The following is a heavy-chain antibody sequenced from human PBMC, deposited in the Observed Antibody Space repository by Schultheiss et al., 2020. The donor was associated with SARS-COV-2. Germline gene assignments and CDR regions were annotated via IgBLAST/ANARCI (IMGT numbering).Heavy chain of an antibody. V-gene: IGHV4-34*01. Sequence: SETLSLTCAVYGGSFSGYYWSWIRQPPGKGLEWIGEINHSGSTNYNPSLKSRVIISVDTSKNQFSLKLSSVTAADTAVYYCARGGYPFDYWGQGTLVTVSS. CDR3: ARGGYPFDY. J-gene: IGHJ4*02. CDR1: GGSFSGYY. CDR2: INHSGST. D-gene: IGHD5-18*01.